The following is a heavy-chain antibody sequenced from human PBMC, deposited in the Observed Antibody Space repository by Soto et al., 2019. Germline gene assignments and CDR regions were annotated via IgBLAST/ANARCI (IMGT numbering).Heavy chain of an antibody. CDR2: IFTGGST. CDR3: ARDRQSSGWLDAFDI. J-gene: IGHJ3*02. CDR1: GVTVSSNY. D-gene: IGHD6-19*01. Sequence: EVQLVESGGGLVQPGGSLRLSCAASGVTVSSNYMSWVRQAPGKGLEGVSVIFTGGSTYYADSVKGRFTISRHSSMNTVYLQMDSLRAEDTAVYYCARDRQSSGWLDAFDIWGQGTMVTVSS. V-gene: IGHV3-53*04.